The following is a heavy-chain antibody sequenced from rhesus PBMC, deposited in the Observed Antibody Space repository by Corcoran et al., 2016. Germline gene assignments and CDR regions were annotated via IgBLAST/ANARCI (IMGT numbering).Heavy chain of an antibody. D-gene: IGHD6-25*01. CDR1: GDSISSNY. V-gene: IGHV4-165*02. J-gene: IGHJ6*01. CDR2: ILRSTATT. Sequence: QVQLQESGPGLVKPSETLSLICAVSGDSISSNYWSWIRRSPGKGLEWIGYILRSTATTYYNPPIRGRITFSPAESKTQLSMKLSSVTAADTAVYYCARNGGGAGGPKYYGLDSWGQGVVVTVSS. CDR3: ARNGGGAGGPKYYGLDS.